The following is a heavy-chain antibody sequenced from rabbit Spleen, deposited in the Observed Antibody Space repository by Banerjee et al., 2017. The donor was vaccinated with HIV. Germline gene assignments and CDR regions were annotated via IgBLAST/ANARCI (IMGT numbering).Heavy chain of an antibody. CDR1: GFSFGDRDV. CDR3: ARGPIGGIHDYIDYFNL. D-gene: IGHD1-1*01. Sequence: QEQLVESGGGLVQPTGSLTLTCKASGFSFGDRDVMCWVRQAPGKGLEWIACIYAGTGGVTYYASWAKGRFTISKTSSTTVTLQMTTLTAADTATHFCARGPIGGIHDYIDYFNLWGPGTLVTVS. CDR2: IYAGTGGVT. J-gene: IGHJ4*01. V-gene: IGHV1S45*01.